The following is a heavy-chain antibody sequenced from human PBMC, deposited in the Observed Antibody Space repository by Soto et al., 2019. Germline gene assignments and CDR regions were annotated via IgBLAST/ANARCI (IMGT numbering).Heavy chain of an antibody. J-gene: IGHJ4*02. V-gene: IGHV3-23*01. CDR2: LTGSGYTT. D-gene: IGHD3-10*01. Sequence: EVQLLESGGGLVQPGGSLRLSCAASGFTFSTYAMTWVRQAPGKGLEWVSTLTGSGYTTYYADSVKGRFTISRANSKNTLYLQMNSLRVEDTAVYYCATESRYYYVSGSYLSLDSWGQGTLVTVSS. CDR1: GFTFSTYA. CDR3: ATESRYYYVSGSYLSLDS.